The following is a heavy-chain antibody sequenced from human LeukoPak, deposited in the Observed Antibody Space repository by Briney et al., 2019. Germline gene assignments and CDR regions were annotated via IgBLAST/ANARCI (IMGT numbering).Heavy chain of an antibody. V-gene: IGHV4-34*01. D-gene: IGHD3-22*01. CDR3: ARGRRGYYYDSSGYHKPFDY. Sequence: SETLSLTCGVSGGSFSGYYWSWIRQSPGKGLEWIGEINHSGSTNYNPSLKSRVTISVDTSKNQFSLKLSSVTAADTAVYYCARGRRGYYYDSSGYHKPFDYWGQGTLVTVSS. CDR1: GGSFSGYY. J-gene: IGHJ4*02. CDR2: INHSGST.